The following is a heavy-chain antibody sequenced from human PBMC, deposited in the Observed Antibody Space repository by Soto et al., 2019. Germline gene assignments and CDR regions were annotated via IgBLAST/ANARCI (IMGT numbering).Heavy chain of an antibody. J-gene: IGHJ6*02. CDR2: IIPILGTA. CDR1: GVTFNNNA. D-gene: IGHD3-22*01. V-gene: IGHV1-69*13. Sequence: XVMVSCKGSGVTFNNNAISWVRQAPGQGLEWMGGIIPILGTANYAQKFRGRVTITADESTSTGYMDLSSLRSEDTAVYYCARPYDSSDYYGGGMDVWGQGTTVTVSS. CDR3: ARPYDSSDYYGGGMDV.